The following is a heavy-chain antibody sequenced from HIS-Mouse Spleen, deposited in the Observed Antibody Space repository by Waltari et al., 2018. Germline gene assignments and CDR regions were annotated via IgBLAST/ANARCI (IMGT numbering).Heavy chain of an antibody. CDR2: IYYGGST. V-gene: IGHV4-39*01. D-gene: IGHD6-13*01. CDR3: ARRGSIAAAGRDWYFDL. Sequence: QLQESGPGLVKPSETLSLTCTVSGGSISSSSYYWGWIRQPPGKGLEWIGSIYYGGSTYYNPSLKSRVTISVDTSKNQFSLKLGSVTAADTAVYYCARRGSIAAAGRDWYFDLWGRGTLFTVSS. J-gene: IGHJ2*01. CDR1: GGSISSSSYY.